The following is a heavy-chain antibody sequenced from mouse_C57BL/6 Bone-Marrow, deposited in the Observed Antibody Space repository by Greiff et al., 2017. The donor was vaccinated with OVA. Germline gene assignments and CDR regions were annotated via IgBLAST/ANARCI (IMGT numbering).Heavy chain of an antibody. CDR1: GYTFTSYW. CDR2: IDPSDSYT. CDR3: ARSKGGWLLRYYAMDY. J-gene: IGHJ4*01. Sequence: QVQLQQPGAELVMPGASVKLSCKASGYTFTSYWMHWVKQRPGQGLEWIGEIDPSDSYTNYNQKFKGKSTLTVDKSSSTAYMQLSSLTSADSAVYYCARSKGGWLLRYYAMDYWGQGTSVTVSS. D-gene: IGHD2-3*01. V-gene: IGHV1-69*01.